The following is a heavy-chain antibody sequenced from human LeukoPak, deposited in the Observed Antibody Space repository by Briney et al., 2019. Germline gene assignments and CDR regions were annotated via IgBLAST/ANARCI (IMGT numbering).Heavy chain of an antibody. CDR3: AKAEGYDILTGLDY. CDR1: GFNVSSYF. D-gene: IGHD3-9*01. V-gene: IGHV3-33*08. Sequence: GGSLRLSCAASGFNVSSYFMSWVRQAPGKGLEWVAIIWSDGSNKYYADSVKGRFTISRDNSKNTLYLQMNSLRTEDTAVYYCAKAEGYDILTGLDYWGQGTLVTVSS. J-gene: IGHJ4*02. CDR2: IWSDGSNK.